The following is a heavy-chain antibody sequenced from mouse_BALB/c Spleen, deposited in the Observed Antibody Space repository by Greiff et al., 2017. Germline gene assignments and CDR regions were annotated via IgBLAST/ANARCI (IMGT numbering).Heavy chain of an antibody. V-gene: IGHV1-4*02. CDR1: GYTFTSYT. CDR2: INPSSGYT. D-gene: IGHD2-4*01. Sequence: VQLQQPGAELVMPGASVKMSCKASGYTFTSYTMHWVKQRPGQGLEWIGYINPSSGYTEYNQKFKDKTTLTADKSSSTAYMQLSSLTSEDSAVYYCARSYDYDLYYAMDYWGQGTSVTVSS. J-gene: IGHJ4*01. CDR3: ARSYDYDLYYAMDY.